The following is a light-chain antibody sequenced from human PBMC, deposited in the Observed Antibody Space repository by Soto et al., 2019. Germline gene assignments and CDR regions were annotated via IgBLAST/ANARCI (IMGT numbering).Light chain of an antibody. CDR3: QQRSNRPWT. CDR1: QSVTTY. V-gene: IGKV3-11*01. J-gene: IGKJ1*01. CDR2: DVS. Sequence: EILLTQSPDTLSSSPGERATLSCRASQSVTTYLAWYQQKPGQAPRLLIYDVSNRATGIPARFSGSGSGTDFTLTISSLEPEDVAIHYCQQRSNRPWTFGQGTKV.